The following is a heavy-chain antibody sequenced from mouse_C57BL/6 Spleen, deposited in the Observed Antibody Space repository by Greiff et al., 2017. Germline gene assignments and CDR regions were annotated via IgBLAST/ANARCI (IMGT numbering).Heavy chain of an antibody. CDR2: IDPGTGGT. CDR3: RRKLDFLFAY. CDR1: GYTFTDYE. V-gene: IGHV1-15*01. D-gene: IGHD1-3*01. Sequence: VQLQESGAELVRPGASVTLSCKASGYTFTDYEMHWVKQTPVHGLEWIGAIDPGTGGTAYNKKFKGKAILTADKSSSTAYMELRSLTSEDSAVYYCRRKLDFLFAYWGQGTLVTVSA. J-gene: IGHJ3*01.